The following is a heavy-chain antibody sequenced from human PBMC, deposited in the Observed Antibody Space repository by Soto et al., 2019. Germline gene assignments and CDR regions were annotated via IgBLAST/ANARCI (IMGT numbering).Heavy chain of an antibody. CDR3: AHRDGSLGGGTWTDYFDF. Sequence: QITLKESGPTLVKPTQTLTLTCTFSGFSLSTSTVAVGWIRQPPGKGLEWLALIYGDDDKRYSSSLKNRLAISKGTSKNQVVLTMTNMDPVDTATYYCAHRDGSLGGGTWTDYFDFWGQGALVIVPS. V-gene: IGHV2-5*02. CDR2: IYGDDDK. CDR1: GFSLSTSTVA. J-gene: IGHJ4*02. D-gene: IGHD3-10*01.